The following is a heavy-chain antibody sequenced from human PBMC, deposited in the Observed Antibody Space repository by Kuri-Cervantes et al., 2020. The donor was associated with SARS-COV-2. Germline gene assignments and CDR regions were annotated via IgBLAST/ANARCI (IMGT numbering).Heavy chain of an antibody. V-gene: IGHV1-2*02. CDR2: INPNSGGT. Sequence: ASVKVSCKASGYTFTGYYMHWVRQAPGQGLEWMGWINPNSGGTNYAQKFKGRVTMTRDTSISTAYMELSRLRSDDTAVYYCARDSAGLYSSSSWNWFDPWGQGTLVTVSS. D-gene: IGHD6-6*01. CDR3: ARDSAGLYSSSSWNWFDP. CDR1: GYTFTGYY. J-gene: IGHJ5*02.